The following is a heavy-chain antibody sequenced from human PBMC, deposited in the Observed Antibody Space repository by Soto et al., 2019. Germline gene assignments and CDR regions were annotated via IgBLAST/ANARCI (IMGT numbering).Heavy chain of an antibody. CDR3: ARADWGKAVAGAY. D-gene: IGHD6-19*01. J-gene: IGHJ4*02. V-gene: IGHV3-48*02. CDR2: ISSSSSTI. Sequence: GGSLRLSCAGSGFAFSGSTIHWVRQASGKGLEWVSVISSSSSTIYYAASVKGRFTISRDNAKNSLYLQMNSLRDEDTAVYYCARADWGKAVAGAYWGQGTLVTVSS. CDR1: GFAFSGST.